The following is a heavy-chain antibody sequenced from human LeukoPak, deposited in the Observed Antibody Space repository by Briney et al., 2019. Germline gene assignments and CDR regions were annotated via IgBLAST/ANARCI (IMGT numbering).Heavy chain of an antibody. Sequence: GRSLRLSCAASGFTFRSYGMAWVRQAPGKGLEWVSAISGSGESTYNADSVKGRFTIYRDNSKNTLYLQMNRLRAEDTAVYYCAKDSRTTYDSSWLYYFDSWGQGTLVTVSS. V-gene: IGHV3-23*01. CDR1: GFTFRSYG. D-gene: IGHD6-13*01. J-gene: IGHJ4*02. CDR2: ISGSGEST. CDR3: AKDSRTTYDSSWLYYFDS.